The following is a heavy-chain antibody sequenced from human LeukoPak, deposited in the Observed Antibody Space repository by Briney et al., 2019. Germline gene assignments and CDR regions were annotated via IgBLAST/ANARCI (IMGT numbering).Heavy chain of an antibody. CDR1: GFTFSSYW. CDR3: ARDYGGLFIGNWFDP. D-gene: IGHD3-16*01. CDR2: INSDGSST. Sequence: GGSLRLSCAASGFTFSSYWMHWVRQAPGKGLVWVSRINSDGSSTSYADSVKGRFTISRDNAKNTLYLQMNSLRAEDMAVYYCARDYGGLFIGNWFDPWGQGTLATVSS. J-gene: IGHJ5*02. V-gene: IGHV3-74*01.